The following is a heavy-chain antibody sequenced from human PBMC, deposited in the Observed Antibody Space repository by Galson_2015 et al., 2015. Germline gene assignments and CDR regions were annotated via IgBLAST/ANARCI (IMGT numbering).Heavy chain of an antibody. D-gene: IGHD6-13*01. J-gene: IGHJ3*02. CDR1: GYSFTGNP. V-gene: IGHV1-3*01. Sequence: SVKVSCKASGYSFTGNPMHWVRQAPGQRLEWMGWINGANGYTKYSQNFQGRVTITRDTSASTAYMELTSLRSEDTAVYYCARDLAAAKWEALDRGGQGTVVTVSS. CDR2: INGANGYT. CDR3: ARDLAAAKWEALDR.